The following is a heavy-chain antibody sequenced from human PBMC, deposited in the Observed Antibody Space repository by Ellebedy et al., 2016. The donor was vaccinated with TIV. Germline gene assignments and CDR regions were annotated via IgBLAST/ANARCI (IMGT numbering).Heavy chain of an antibody. CDR1: GDRVSSNTAA. CDR2: TYYRSKWFN. J-gene: IGHJ4*02. V-gene: IGHV6-1*01. D-gene: IGHD6-19*01. CDR3: ARELPLAVTGRKFDY. Sequence: MPSETLSLTCAISGDRVSSNTAAWNWIRQSPSRGLEWLGRTYYRSKWFNDYAPSVKSRMTINPDTSENQFSLQLTSVTPEDTAVYYCARELPLAVTGRKFDYWGQGILVTVSS.